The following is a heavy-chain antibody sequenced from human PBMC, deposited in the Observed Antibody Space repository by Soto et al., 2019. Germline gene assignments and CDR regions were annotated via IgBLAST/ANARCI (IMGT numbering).Heavy chain of an antibody. CDR2: IIPIFGTA. Sequence: ASVKVSCKASVGTFSSYAISWVRQAPGQGLEWMGGIIPIFGTANYAQKFQGRVTITADESTSTAYMELSSLKSQDTALYYCARDSGAKLSSSWGQGTLVTVSS. CDR1: VGTFSSYA. V-gene: IGHV1-69*13. J-gene: IGHJ4*02. CDR3: ARDSGAKLSSS. D-gene: IGHD6-13*01.